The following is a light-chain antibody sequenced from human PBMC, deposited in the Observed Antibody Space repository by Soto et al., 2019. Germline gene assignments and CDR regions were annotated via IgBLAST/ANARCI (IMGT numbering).Light chain of an antibody. J-gene: IGKJ4*01. CDR1: QSVNSN. Sequence: EIVMTQSPATLSVSPGERVTLSCRASQSVNSNLAWYQQKPGQTPKLLIYVASTRATGIPARFSGSGSGTEFNLTISSLQSEDFAIYYCQQYNAWPLTFGGGTKVELK. V-gene: IGKV3-15*01. CDR2: VAS. CDR3: QQYNAWPLT.